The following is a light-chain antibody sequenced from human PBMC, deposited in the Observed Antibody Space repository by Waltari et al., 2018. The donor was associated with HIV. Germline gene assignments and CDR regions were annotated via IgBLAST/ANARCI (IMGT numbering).Light chain of an antibody. Sequence: NFILTQPHSVSESPGTTVTISCTRSSGNIASSYVPWSQQRPGSSPTTVIYANNQRPSGVPDRFSGSIDSSSNSASLTISGLRTEDEADYYCQSHDNKIFYVFGGGTYVTVL. J-gene: IGLJ1*01. CDR2: ANN. V-gene: IGLV6-57*01. CDR1: SGNIASSY. CDR3: QSHDNKIFYV.